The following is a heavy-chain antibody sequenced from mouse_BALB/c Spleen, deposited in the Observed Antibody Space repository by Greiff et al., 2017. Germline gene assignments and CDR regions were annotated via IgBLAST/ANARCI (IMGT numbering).Heavy chain of an antibody. J-gene: IGHJ1*01. CDR2: INSNGGST. CDR1: GFTFSSYG. D-gene: IGHD1-1*01. Sequence: EVKLMESGGGLVQPGGSLKLSCAASGFTFSSYGMSWVRQTPDKRLELVATINSNGGSTYYPDSVKGRFTISRDNAKNTLYLQMSSLKSEDTAMYYCARVGYYYGSSPSDVWGAGTTVTVSS. V-gene: IGHV5-6-3*01. CDR3: ARVGYYYGSSPSDV.